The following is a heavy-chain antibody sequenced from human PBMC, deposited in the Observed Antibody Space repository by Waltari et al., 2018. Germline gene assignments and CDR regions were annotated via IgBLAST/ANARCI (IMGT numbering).Heavy chain of an antibody. V-gene: IGHV1-69*01. D-gene: IGHD2-2*01. Sequence: QVQLVQSGAEVKKPGSSVKVSCKASGGTFSSYAISWVRQAPGQGLEWMGGIIPIFGKANYEQKFQGRVTITADESTSTAYMELSSLRSEDTAVYYCARDKACSSTSCPRGYYYHGMDVWGQGTTVTVSS. CDR3: ARDKACSSTSCPRGYYYHGMDV. CDR2: IIPIFGKA. J-gene: IGHJ6*02. CDR1: GGTFSSYA.